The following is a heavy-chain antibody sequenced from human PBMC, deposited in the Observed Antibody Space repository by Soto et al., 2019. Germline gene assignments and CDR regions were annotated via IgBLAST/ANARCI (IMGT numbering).Heavy chain of an antibody. Sequence: PSETLSLTCSVSGGSVSSESYYWSWTRQTPGKGLEWIGNVENSGSTKYNPSLKSRVTISVDTSKNQFSLKLSSVTGADTAVYYCARERGDSHWIDPWGQGTLVTVSS. D-gene: IGHD2-21*01. CDR3: ARERGDSHWIDP. CDR2: VENSGST. CDR1: GGSVSSESYY. V-gene: IGHV4-61*01. J-gene: IGHJ5*02.